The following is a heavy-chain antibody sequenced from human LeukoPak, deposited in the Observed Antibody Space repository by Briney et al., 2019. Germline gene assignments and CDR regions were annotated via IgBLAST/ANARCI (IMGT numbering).Heavy chain of an antibody. D-gene: IGHD1-1*01. CDR2: INHSGST. CDR3: ARVKGPRKRLQLLDY. Sequence: QSSETLSLTCTVSGGSISSYYWSWIRQPPGKGLEWIGEINHSGSTNYNPSLKSRVTISVDTSKNQFSLKLSSVTAADTAVYYCARVKGPRKRLQLLDYWGQGTLVTVSS. J-gene: IGHJ4*02. V-gene: IGHV4-34*01. CDR1: GGSISSYY.